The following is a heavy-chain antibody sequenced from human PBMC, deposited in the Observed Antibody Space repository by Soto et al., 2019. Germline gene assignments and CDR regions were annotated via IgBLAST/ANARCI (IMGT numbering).Heavy chain of an antibody. V-gene: IGHV3-21*01. J-gene: IGHJ5*02. Sequence: GGSLRLSCAASGFTFSSYSMNWVRQAPGKGLEWVSSISSSNSYIYYADSVKGRFTISRDNAKNSLYLQMNSLRAEDTAVYYCARKLWFGELNWFDPWGQGTLVTVSS. CDR2: ISSSNSYI. D-gene: IGHD3-10*01. CDR3: ARKLWFGELNWFDP. CDR1: GFTFSSYS.